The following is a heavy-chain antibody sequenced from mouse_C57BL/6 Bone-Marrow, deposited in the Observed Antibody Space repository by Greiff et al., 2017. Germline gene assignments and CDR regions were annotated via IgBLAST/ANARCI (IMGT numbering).Heavy chain of an antibody. CDR2: IDPSDSYT. Sequence: QVQLQQPGAELVMPGASVKLSCKASGYTFTSYWMHWVQQRPGQGLEWIGVIDPSDSYTNYNQKFKGKSTLTEDKSSSTAYMQLSSLTSEDSAVYYCARWGQLDYWGQGTTLTVSS. J-gene: IGHJ2*01. V-gene: IGHV1-69*01. CDR1: GYTFTSYW. CDR3: ARWGQLDY.